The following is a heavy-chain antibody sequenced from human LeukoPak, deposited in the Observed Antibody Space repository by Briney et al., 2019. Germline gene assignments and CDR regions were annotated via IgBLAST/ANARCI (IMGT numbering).Heavy chain of an antibody. CDR1: GFTFSSYS. CDR3: ARDTYDFWSGSHMDV. D-gene: IGHD3-3*01. Sequence: GGSLRLSCAASGFTFSSYSMNWVRQAPGKGLEWVSSISSSSSYIYYADSEKGRFTISRDNAKNSLYLQMNSLRAEDTAVYYCARDTYDFWSGSHMDVWGKGTTVTVSS. J-gene: IGHJ6*03. CDR2: ISSSSSYI. V-gene: IGHV3-21*01.